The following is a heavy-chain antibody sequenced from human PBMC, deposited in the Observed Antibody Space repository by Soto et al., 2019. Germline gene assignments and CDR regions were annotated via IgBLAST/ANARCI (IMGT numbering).Heavy chain of an antibody. V-gene: IGHV1-18*01. D-gene: IGHD5-12*01. Sequence: QVQLVQSGAEVKKPGASVKVSCKASGYTFTSYGISWVRQAPGQGLEWMGWISAYNGNTNYAQKLQGRVTITTDTSTSTAYMELRSLRSDDTAVYYCARDYSGYDYDYYYYMDVWGKGTTVTVSS. CDR3: ARDYSGYDYDYYYYMDV. CDR1: GYTFTSYG. J-gene: IGHJ6*03. CDR2: ISAYNGNT.